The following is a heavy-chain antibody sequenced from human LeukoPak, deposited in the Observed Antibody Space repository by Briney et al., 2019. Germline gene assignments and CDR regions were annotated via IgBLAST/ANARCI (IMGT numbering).Heavy chain of an antibody. Sequence: PSETLSLTCAVYGDSFSGYYWSWLRQPPGEGLEWSGEINHSGSTNYNPSLKSRVTISVATSKNPFSLKLSSVTAADTAVYYCARSRRRQAFDIWGQGTMVTVSS. CDR1: GDSFSGYY. J-gene: IGHJ3*02. CDR3: ARSRRRQAFDI. CDR2: INHSGST. V-gene: IGHV4-34*01.